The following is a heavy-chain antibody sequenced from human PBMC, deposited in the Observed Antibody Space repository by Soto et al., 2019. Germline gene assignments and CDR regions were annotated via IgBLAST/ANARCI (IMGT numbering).Heavy chain of an antibody. CDR2: ISGSGGST. V-gene: IGHV3-23*01. J-gene: IGHJ6*02. Sequence: LRLSCAASAFTFSNYAMSCVRQAPGKGLEWVSAISGSGGSTYYADSVKGRFTISRDNSKNTLYLQMNSLRAEDTAVYYCARIKLVDFFFINVDVYDMDVWGQGTPVTVSS. D-gene: IGHD2-15*01. CDR3: ARIKLVDFFFINVDVYDMDV. CDR1: AFTFSNYA.